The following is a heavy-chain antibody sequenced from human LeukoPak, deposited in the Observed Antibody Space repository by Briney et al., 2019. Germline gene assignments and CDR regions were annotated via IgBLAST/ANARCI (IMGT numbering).Heavy chain of an antibody. D-gene: IGHD1-26*01. CDR3: ARIVGATWGNYFDY. CDR1: GGSVTSTNW. Sequence: SKTLSLTCGVSGGSVTSTNWWTWVRQPPGKGLEWIGEVHLDGRTNYNPSLKSRVTISVDTSKNHFSLKLSSVTAADTAVYYCARIVGATWGNYFDYWGQGTLVTVSS. CDR2: VHLDGRT. J-gene: IGHJ4*02. V-gene: IGHV4-4*02.